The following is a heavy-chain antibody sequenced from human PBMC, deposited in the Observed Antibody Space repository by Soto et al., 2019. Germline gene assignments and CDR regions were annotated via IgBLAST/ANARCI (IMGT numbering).Heavy chain of an antibody. J-gene: IGHJ6*02. CDR2: ISYDGSNK. CDR1: GFTFSSYG. CDR3: AKERSGPYAHYYGMDV. Sequence: QVQLVESGGGVVQPGRSLRLSCAASGFTFSSYGRHWVRQAPGKGLEWVAVISYDGSNKYYADSVKGRFTISRDNSKNTLYLQMNSLRAEDTAVYYCAKERSGPYAHYYGMDVWGQGTTVTVSS. D-gene: IGHD2-2*01. V-gene: IGHV3-30*18.